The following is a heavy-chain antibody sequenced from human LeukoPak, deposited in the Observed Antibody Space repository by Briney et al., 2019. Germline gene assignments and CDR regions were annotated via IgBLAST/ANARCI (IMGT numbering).Heavy chain of an antibody. J-gene: IGHJ4*02. CDR2: IYPGDSDT. D-gene: IGHD6-19*01. Sequence: GESLKISCKGSGYRFTSYWIGWVRQMPGKGLEWMGIIYPGDSDTRYSPSFQGQVTISADKSISTAYLQWSSLKASDTAMYYCARHRGSSGWYTLFDYWGQGTLVTVSS. CDR3: ARHRGSSGWYTLFDY. CDR1: GYRFTSYW. V-gene: IGHV5-51*01.